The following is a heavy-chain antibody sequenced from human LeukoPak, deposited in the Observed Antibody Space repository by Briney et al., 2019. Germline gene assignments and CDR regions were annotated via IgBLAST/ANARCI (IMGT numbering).Heavy chain of an antibody. CDR1: GGSISSYY. J-gene: IGHJ4*02. Sequence: SETLSLTCTVSGGSISSYYWSWIRQPPGKGLEWIGYIYYSGSTNYNPSLKSRVTISVDTSKNQFSLKLSSVTAADTAVYYCARGQSPLAVTLPSFDYWGQGTLVTVSS. CDR2: IYYSGST. V-gene: IGHV4-59*01. D-gene: IGHD4-17*01. CDR3: ARGQSPLAVTLPSFDY.